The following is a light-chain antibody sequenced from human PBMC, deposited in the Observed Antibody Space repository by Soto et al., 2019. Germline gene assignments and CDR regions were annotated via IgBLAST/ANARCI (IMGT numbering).Light chain of an antibody. V-gene: IGKV3-11*01. CDR2: DAS. Sequence: EIVMTQSPATLSVSPGERATLSCRASQSVSSYLAWYQQKPGQAPRLLIYDASSRATGIPARFSGSGSGTDFTLTISSLEPEDFAVYYCQQRSNWPPITFGQGTRLEI. CDR1: QSVSSY. CDR3: QQRSNWPPIT. J-gene: IGKJ5*01.